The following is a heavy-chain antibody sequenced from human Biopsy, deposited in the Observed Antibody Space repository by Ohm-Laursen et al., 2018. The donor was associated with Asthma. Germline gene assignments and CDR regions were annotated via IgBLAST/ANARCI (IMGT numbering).Heavy chain of an antibody. D-gene: IGHD3-3*01. CDR3: ARRITIFGVVQKDHGMDA. CDR2: ISYGGKT. V-gene: IGHV4-39*01. Sequence: SDTLSLTCTVSGGSMTPTSHYWDWIRQAPGKGLEWIGYISYGGKTSYNPSLKNRVTISSNRAKTQFSLRLPSVTAADTAVYFCARRITIFGVVQKDHGMDAWGQGTTVIVSS. CDR1: GGSMTPTSHY. J-gene: IGHJ6*02.